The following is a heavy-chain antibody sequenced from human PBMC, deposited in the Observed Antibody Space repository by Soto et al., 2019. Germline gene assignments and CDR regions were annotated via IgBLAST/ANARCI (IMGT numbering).Heavy chain of an antibody. Sequence: TSETLSLTCTVSGASISRYYWSWIRQSPGKGLEWIGYLYNTGSTIYNPSLKSRVTISVDTSKNQFSLKMNSVTAADTAVYYCARDLWGYCGTDCYPLDVWGQGTTVTVSS. CDR3: ARDLWGYCGTDCYPLDV. V-gene: IGHV4-59*01. D-gene: IGHD2-21*02. J-gene: IGHJ6*02. CDR2: LYNTGST. CDR1: GASISRYY.